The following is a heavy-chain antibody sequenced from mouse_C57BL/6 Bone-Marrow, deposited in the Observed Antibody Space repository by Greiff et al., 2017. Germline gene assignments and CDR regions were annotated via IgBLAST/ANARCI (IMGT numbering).Heavy chain of an antibody. J-gene: IGHJ3*01. Sequence: VQLQQPGAELVKPGASVKLSCTASGYTFTSYWMQWVKQRPGQGLEWIGEIDPSDSYTNYNQKFKGKATLTVDTSSSPAYMKLSSLASEASAVYYCASWDWVAYWGRGTRITVSA. CDR1: GYTFTSYW. V-gene: IGHV1-50*01. CDR3: ASWDWVAY. CDR2: IDPSDSYT. D-gene: IGHD4-1*01.